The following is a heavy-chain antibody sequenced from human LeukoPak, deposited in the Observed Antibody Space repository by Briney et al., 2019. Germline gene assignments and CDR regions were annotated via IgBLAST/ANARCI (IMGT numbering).Heavy chain of an antibody. CDR2: IKQDGSEK. CDR3: ECYYDSSGY. D-gene: IGHD3-22*01. CDR1: GFTFSSHW. Sequence: PGGSLRLSCAASGFTFSSHWMNWVRQAPGKGLEWVANIKQDGSEKYYVDSVKGRFTISRDNAKNSLYLQMNSLRAEDTAVYYCECYYDSSGYWGQGTLVTVSS. J-gene: IGHJ4*02. V-gene: IGHV3-7*01.